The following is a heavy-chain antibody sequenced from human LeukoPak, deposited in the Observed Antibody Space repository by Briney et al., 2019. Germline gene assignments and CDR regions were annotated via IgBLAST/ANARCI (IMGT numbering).Heavy chain of an antibody. CDR2: IYYSGST. CDR1: GGSISTYY. J-gene: IGHJ4*02. CDR3: ARDGSARYYFDY. V-gene: IGHV4-59*01. Sequence: SETLSLTCTVSGGSISTYYWNWIRQPPGKGLEWIGYIYYSGSTNYNPSLKSRVTISVDTSKNQFSLKLSSVTAADTAMHYCARDGSARYYFDYWGQGTLVTVSS.